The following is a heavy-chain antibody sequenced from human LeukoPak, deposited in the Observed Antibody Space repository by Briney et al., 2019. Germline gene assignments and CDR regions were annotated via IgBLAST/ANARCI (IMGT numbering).Heavy chain of an antibody. D-gene: IGHD3-3*01. CDR3: AKDWALYYDCSMDV. J-gene: IGHJ6*02. V-gene: IGHV3-23*01. Sequence: GGSLRLSCAASGFTFSSYAMSWVRQAPGKGLEWVSAISGSGGSTYYAACVKGRFTISSDNYKNTLDLQMNSLRADGTAIYYCAKDWALYYDCSMDVWGQGNTVTVSS. CDR2: ISGSGGST. CDR1: GFTFSSYA.